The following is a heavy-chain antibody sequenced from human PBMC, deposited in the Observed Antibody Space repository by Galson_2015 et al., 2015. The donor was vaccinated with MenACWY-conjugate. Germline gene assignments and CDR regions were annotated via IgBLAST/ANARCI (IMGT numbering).Heavy chain of an antibody. Sequence: SLRLSCAASKFTFSTYGMHWVRQAPGKGLEWVALIWFDGSNTYYAESVKGRFTISRDNSKNTLYLQMNSLRAEDTAVYYCARETRQLAQDYYDYGLDVWGQGTTVTVSS. J-gene: IGHJ6*02. CDR2: IWFDGSNT. CDR3: ARETRQLAQDYYDYGLDV. V-gene: IGHV3-33*01. D-gene: IGHD6-13*01. CDR1: KFTFSTYG.